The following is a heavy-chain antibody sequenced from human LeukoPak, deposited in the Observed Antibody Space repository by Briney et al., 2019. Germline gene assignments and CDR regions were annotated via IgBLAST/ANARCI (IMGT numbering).Heavy chain of an antibody. CDR2: INPNSGGT. Sequence: ASVKVSCKASGYTFTGYYMHWVRQAPGQGLEWMGWINPNSGGTNYAQKFQGRVTMTRDTPISTAYMELTSLRSDDTAVYYCARDDMVRGVIIPHNWFDPWGQGTLVTVSS. D-gene: IGHD3-10*01. J-gene: IGHJ5*02. CDR1: GYTFTGYY. V-gene: IGHV1-2*02. CDR3: ARDDMVRGVIIPHNWFDP.